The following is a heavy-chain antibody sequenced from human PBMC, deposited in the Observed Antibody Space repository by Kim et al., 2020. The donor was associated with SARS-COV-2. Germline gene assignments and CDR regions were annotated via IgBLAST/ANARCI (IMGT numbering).Heavy chain of an antibody. CDR3: AKDRGIVVVPAAMKDGYYYYGMDV. CDR2: ISYDGSNK. J-gene: IGHJ6*02. D-gene: IGHD2-2*01. CDR1: GFTFSSYG. V-gene: IGHV3-30*18. Sequence: GGSLRLSCAASGFTFSSYGMHWVRQAPGKGLEWVAVISYDGSNKYYADSVKGRFTISRDNSKNTLYLQMNSLRAEDTAVYYCAKDRGIVVVPAAMKDGYYYYGMDVWGQGTTVTVSS.